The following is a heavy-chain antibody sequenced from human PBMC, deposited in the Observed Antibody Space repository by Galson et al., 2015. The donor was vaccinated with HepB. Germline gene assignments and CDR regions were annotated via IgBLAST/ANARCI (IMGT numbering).Heavy chain of an antibody. CDR1: GFTFDDYA. Sequence: SLRLSCAASGFTFDDYAMHWVRQAPGKGLEWVSGISWNGGSIGYADSVKGRFTISRDNAKNSLYLQMNSLRAEDTAVYYCARGGIVVVPAAIVEFWNYGMDVWGQGTTVTVSS. CDR3: ARGGIVVVPAAIVEFWNYGMDV. CDR2: ISWNGGSI. V-gene: IGHV3-9*01. J-gene: IGHJ6*02. D-gene: IGHD2-2*02.